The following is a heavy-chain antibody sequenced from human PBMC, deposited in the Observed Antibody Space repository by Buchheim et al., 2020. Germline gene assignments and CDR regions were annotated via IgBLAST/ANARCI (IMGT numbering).Heavy chain of an antibody. CDR3: ARDPRGIAVAVWGFDY. CDR2: IWYDGSNK. Sequence: QVQLVESGGGVVQPGRSLRLSCAASGFTFSSYGMHWVRQAPGKGLEWVAVIWYDGSNKYYADSVKGRFTISRDNSKNTLYLQMNSLRAEDTAVYYCARDPRGIAVAVWGFDYWGQGTL. J-gene: IGHJ4*02. D-gene: IGHD6-19*01. V-gene: IGHV3-33*01. CDR1: GFTFSSYG.